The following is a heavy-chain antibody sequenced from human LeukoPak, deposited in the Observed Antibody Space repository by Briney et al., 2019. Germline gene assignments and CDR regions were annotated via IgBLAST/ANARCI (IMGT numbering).Heavy chain of an antibody. CDR3: ARPVPSRLGWFDP. CDR2: IYYSGST. Sequence: SETLSLTCTVSGGSISSSSYYWGWIRQPPGKELEWIGSIYYSGSTYYNPSLKSRVTISVDTSKNQFSLKLTSVTAADTAVYYCARPVPSRLGWFDPWGQGTLVTVSS. D-gene: IGHD1-1*01. J-gene: IGHJ5*02. V-gene: IGHV4-39*01. CDR1: GGSISSSSYY.